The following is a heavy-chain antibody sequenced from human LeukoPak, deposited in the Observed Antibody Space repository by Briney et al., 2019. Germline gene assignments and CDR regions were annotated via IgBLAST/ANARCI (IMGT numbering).Heavy chain of an antibody. CDR3: ARRKDYGELNWFDP. CDR1: EFSVGSNY. D-gene: IGHD4-17*01. CDR2: IYSGGST. Sequence: PGGSLRLSCAASEFSVGSNYMTWVRQAPGKGLEWVSLIYSGGSTYYADSVKGRFTISRDNSKNTLYLQMNSLRAEDTAVYYCARRKDYGELNWFDPWGQGTLVTVSS. V-gene: IGHV3-66*01. J-gene: IGHJ5*02.